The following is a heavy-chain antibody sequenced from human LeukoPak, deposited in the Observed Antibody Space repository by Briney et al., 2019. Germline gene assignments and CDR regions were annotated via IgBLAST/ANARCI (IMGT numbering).Heavy chain of an antibody. CDR3: AKGGGRPLDDAFDV. V-gene: IGHV3-30*18. CDR2: MSYGGQNE. Sequence: PGGSLRLSCAASGLTFSGYDMHWVRQAPGKGPEWVAVMSYGGQNERYADSVKGRFTISRDNSRNTLHLQMNSLRAEDTAVYYCAKGGGRPLDDAFDVWGQGTMVTVSS. CDR1: GLTFSGYD. J-gene: IGHJ3*01.